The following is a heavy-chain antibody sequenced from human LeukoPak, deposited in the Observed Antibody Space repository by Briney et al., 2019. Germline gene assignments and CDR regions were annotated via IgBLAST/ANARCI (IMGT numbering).Heavy chain of an antibody. CDR1: GFTFSSYG. D-gene: IGHD6-13*01. Sequence: PGRSLRLSCAASGFTFSSYGMHWVRQAPGKGLEWVAVISYDGSNKYYADSVKGRFTISRDNSKNTLYLQMNSLRAEDTAVYYCASAESQQPFDYWGQGTLVTVSS. CDR2: ISYDGSNK. J-gene: IGHJ4*02. CDR3: ASAESQQPFDY. V-gene: IGHV3-30*03.